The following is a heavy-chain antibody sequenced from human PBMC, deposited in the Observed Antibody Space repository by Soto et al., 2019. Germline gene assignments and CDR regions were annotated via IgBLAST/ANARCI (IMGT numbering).Heavy chain of an antibody. D-gene: IGHD6-13*01. J-gene: IGHJ3*02. Sequence: SQTLSLSCALSGDSVSSNSAAWNWIRQSPWRGLEWLGRTYNRSKWYNDYAVSVKSRITNNPNTSKNQFSLQLNAVTPEDTAVYYCSRDQHLSSSWSHDAFDIWGQGTMVTVSS. V-gene: IGHV6-1*01. CDR2: TYNRSKWYN. CDR3: SRDQHLSSSWSHDAFDI. CDR1: GDSVSSNSAA.